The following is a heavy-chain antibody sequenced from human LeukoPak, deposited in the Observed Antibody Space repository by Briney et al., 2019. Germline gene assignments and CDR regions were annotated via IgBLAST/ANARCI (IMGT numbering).Heavy chain of an antibody. V-gene: IGHV4-30-2*02. CDR3: ARQGAYSGSPFDY. Sequence: PSETLSLTCAVSGGSISSGGYSWSWIRQPPGKGLEWIGYIYHSGSTYYNPSLKSRVTISVDRSKNQFSLKLSSVTAADTAVYYCARQGAYSGSPFDYWGQGTLVTVSS. CDR2: IYHSGST. D-gene: IGHD1-26*01. CDR1: GGSISSGGYS. J-gene: IGHJ4*02.